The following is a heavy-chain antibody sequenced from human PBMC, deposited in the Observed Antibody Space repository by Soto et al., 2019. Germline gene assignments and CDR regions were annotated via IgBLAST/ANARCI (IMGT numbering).Heavy chain of an antibody. CDR3: AREGIPPVDTDMYDY. CDR1: GYTFTGYY. Sequence: QVQLVQSGAEVKKPGASVKVSCKASGYTFTGYYMHWVRQAPGQGLEWMGWINPNSGGTNYAQKFQGWVNMTRDTSISTAYMELSRLRSDDTAVYYCAREGIPPVDTDMYDYWGQGTLVTVSS. CDR2: INPNSGGT. J-gene: IGHJ4*02. D-gene: IGHD5-18*01. V-gene: IGHV1-2*04.